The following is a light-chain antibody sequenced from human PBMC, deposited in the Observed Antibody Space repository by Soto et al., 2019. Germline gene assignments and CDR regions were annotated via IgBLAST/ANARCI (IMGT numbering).Light chain of an antibody. J-gene: IGLJ1*01. CDR3: CSYAGSSTSLYV. CDR1: SSDVGSYNL. V-gene: IGLV2-23*01. CDR2: EGS. Sequence: QSVLTQPASVSGSPGQPITISCTGTSSDVGSYNLVSWYQQHPGKAPKLMIYEGSKRPSGVSNRFSGSESGNTASLTISGLQAEDEADYYCCSYAGSSTSLYVFGTGTKVTVL.